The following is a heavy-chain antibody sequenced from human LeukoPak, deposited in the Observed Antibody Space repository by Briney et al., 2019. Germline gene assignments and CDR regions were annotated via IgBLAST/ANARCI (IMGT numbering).Heavy chain of an antibody. CDR2: IRYDGSNK. CDR3: AKASRPLTYYYGH. D-gene: IGHD3-10*01. Sequence: GGSLRLSCAASGFTFSSYGMHWVRQAPGKGLEWVAFIRYDGSNKHYADSVKGRFTISRDNSKNTLYLQMNSLRAEDTAVYYCAKASRPLTYYYGHWGQGTLVTVSS. V-gene: IGHV3-30*02. CDR1: GFTFSSYG. J-gene: IGHJ4*02.